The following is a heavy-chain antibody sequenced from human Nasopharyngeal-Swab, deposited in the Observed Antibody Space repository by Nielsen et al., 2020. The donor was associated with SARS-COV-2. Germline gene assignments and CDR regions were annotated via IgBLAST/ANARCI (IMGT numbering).Heavy chain of an antibody. D-gene: IGHD5-12*01. J-gene: IGHJ6*02. Sequence: RQAPGKALEWLAVIFWDGDKWYSPSLEGRLTITKDTTKNQVVLRMTNVDPVDTGTYYCARVDVSGFYYYGLDVWGQGTTVTVSS. CDR3: ARVDVSGFYYYGLDV. CDR2: IFWDGDK. V-gene: IGHV2-5*02.